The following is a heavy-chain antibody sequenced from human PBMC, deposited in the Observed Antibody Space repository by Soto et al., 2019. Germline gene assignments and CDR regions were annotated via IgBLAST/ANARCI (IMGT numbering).Heavy chain of an antibody. J-gene: IGHJ4*02. Sequence: GGSLRLSCAASGFTFSNFWMSWVRQAPGKGLEWVANINQDGSEKYYVDSVKGRFTISRGNAKNSLYLQMNSLRPEDTAVYYCARDFHYYDSSGYFYFVYWGQGTLVTFSS. D-gene: IGHD3-22*01. V-gene: IGHV3-7*01. CDR2: INQDGSEK. CDR1: GFTFSNFW. CDR3: ARDFHYYDSSGYFYFVY.